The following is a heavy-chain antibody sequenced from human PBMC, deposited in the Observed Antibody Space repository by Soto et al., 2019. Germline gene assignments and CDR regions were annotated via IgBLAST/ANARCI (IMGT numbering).Heavy chain of an antibody. D-gene: IGHD2-15*01. Sequence: QVQLQQWGAGLLKPSETLSLTCAVYGGSFSGYYWSWIRQPPGKGLEWIGEINHSGSTNYNPSLKTRVPISVDTSKDHVPPKRGSDACADTAVEYWAREKSCGGRCYNWVGANWFAPWGQGTLVTVSS. V-gene: IGHV4-34*01. CDR3: AREKSCGGRCYNWVGANWFAP. CDR1: GGSFSGYY. J-gene: IGHJ5*02. CDR2: INHSGST.